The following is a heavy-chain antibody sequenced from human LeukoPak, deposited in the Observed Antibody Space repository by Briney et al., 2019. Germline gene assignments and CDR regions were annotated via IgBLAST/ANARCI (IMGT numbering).Heavy chain of an antibody. D-gene: IGHD4-17*01. CDR2: IIPIFGTA. V-gene: IGHV1-69*13. CDR1: GGTFSSYA. Sequence: ASVKVSCKASGGTFSSYAISWVRQAPGQGLEWMGGIIPIFGTANYAQKFQGRVTITADESTCTAYMELSSLRSEDTAVYYCARERNYGDPSGYFDYWGQGTLVTVSS. CDR3: ARERNYGDPSGYFDY. J-gene: IGHJ4*02.